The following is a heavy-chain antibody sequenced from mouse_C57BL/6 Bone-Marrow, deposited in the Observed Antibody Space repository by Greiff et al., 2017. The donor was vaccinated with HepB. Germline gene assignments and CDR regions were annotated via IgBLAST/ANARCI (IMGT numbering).Heavy chain of an antibody. V-gene: IGHV1-81*01. D-gene: IGHD2-1*01. CDR2: IYPRSGNT. J-gene: IGHJ3*01. CDR1: GYTFTSYG. CDR3: ARDYYGNSAWFAY. Sequence: QVQLQQSGAELARPGASVKLSCKASGYTFTSYGISWVKQRTGQGLEWIGEIYPRSGNTYYNEKFKGKATLTADKSSSTAYMELRSLTSEDSAVYFCARDYYGNSAWFAYWGQGTLVTVSA.